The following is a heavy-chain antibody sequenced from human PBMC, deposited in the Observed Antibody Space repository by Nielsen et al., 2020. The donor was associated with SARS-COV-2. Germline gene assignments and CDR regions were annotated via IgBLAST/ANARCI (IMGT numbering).Heavy chain of an antibody. Sequence: GESLKISCAASGITFSSYGMHWVRQAPGKGLEWVAVIWYDGSNKYYADSVKGRFTISRDNSKNTLYLQMNSLRAEDTAVYYCARSLTTMTTFWYFDLWGRGTLVTVSS. CDR3: ARSLTTMTTFWYFDL. D-gene: IGHD4-17*01. J-gene: IGHJ2*01. V-gene: IGHV3-33*08. CDR1: GITFSSYG. CDR2: IWYDGSNK.